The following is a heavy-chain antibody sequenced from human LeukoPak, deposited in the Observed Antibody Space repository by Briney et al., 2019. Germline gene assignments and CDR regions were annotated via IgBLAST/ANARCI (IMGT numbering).Heavy chain of an antibody. Sequence: PSETLSLTCNVSGGSISSGGSRWSWIRQHPGKGLEWIGYIYYSGSTYYNPSLKSRITISVDTSENRFSLKLSSVTATDTAVYYCARDCSGGSCYGAFDIWGQGTMVTVSS. CDR3: ARDCSGGSCYGAFDI. J-gene: IGHJ3*02. V-gene: IGHV4-30-4*08. CDR2: IYYSGST. D-gene: IGHD2-15*01. CDR1: GGSISSGGSR.